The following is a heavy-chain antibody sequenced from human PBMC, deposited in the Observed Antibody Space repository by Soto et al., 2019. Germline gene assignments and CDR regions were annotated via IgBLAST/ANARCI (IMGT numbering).Heavy chain of an antibody. J-gene: IGHJ4*02. CDR1: GFTFSSYG. Sequence: SLRLSCAASGFTFSSYGMHWVRQAPGKGLEWVAVIWYDGSNKYYADSVKGRFTISRDNSKNTLYLQMNSLETEDTAVYYCTTDAIVGAMGRFWDYWGQGTLVTVSS. V-gene: IGHV3-33*01. CDR2: IWYDGSNK. D-gene: IGHD1-26*01. CDR3: TTDAIVGAMGRFWDY.